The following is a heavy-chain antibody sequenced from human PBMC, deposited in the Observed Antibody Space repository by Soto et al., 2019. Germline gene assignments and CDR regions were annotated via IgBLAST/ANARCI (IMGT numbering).Heavy chain of an antibody. CDR3: ARGLLLDY. Sequence: SETLSLTCAVYGGSLSGYYWSWIRQPPGKGLEWIGEINHSGSTNYNPSLKSRVTISVDTSKNQFSLKLSSVTAADTAVYYCARGLLLDYWGQGTLVTVSS. J-gene: IGHJ4*02. CDR1: GGSLSGYY. D-gene: IGHD3-22*01. CDR2: INHSGST. V-gene: IGHV4-34*01.